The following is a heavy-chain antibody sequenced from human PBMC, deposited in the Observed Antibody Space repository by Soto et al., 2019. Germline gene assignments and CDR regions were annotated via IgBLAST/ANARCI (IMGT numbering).Heavy chain of an antibody. CDR2: IIPILGIA. CDR3: ASSGRECTMVFACMDV. Sequence: QVQLVQSGAEVKKPGSSVKVSCKASGGTFRSYTISWVRQAPGQGLEWMGRIIPILGIANYAEKFQGRVTITADNSTSTAYMELSSLRSEDTAVYYCASSGRECTMVFACMDVWGQGTTVTVAS. CDR1: GGTFRSYT. D-gene: IGHD3-10*01. J-gene: IGHJ6*02. V-gene: IGHV1-69*02.